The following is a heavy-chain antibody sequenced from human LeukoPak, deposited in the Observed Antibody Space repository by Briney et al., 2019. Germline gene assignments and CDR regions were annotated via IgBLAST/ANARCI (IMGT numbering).Heavy chain of an antibody. CDR1: GFTFSSYE. CDR3: AREGYYDSSGYSNPDAFDI. CDR2: IKQDGSEK. J-gene: IGHJ3*02. V-gene: IGHV3-7*01. Sequence: PGGSLRLSCAASGFTFSSYEMNWVRQAPGKGLEWVANIKQDGSEKYYVDSVKGRFTISRDNAKNSLYLQMNSLRAEDTAVYYCAREGYYDSSGYSNPDAFDIWGQGTMVTVSS. D-gene: IGHD3-22*01.